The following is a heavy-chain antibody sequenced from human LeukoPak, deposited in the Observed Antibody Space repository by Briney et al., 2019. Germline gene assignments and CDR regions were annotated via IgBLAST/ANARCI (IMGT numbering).Heavy chain of an antibody. CDR3: ARDYVIYYYYFGMDV. Sequence: ASVKVSCKASGYTFTSYGISWVRQAPGQGLEWMGWISAYNGNTNYAQKLQGRVTMTTETSTSTAYMELRSLRSDDTAVYYCARDYVIYYYYFGMDVWAKGPRSPSP. V-gene: IGHV1-18*01. CDR2: ISAYNGNT. J-gene: IGHJ6*02. CDR1: GYTFTSYG. D-gene: IGHD3-16*01.